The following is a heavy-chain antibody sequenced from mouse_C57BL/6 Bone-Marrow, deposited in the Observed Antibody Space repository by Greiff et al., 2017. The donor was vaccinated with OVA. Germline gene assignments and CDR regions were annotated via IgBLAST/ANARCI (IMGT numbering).Heavy chain of an antibody. CDR1: GFSINSDCY. V-gene: IGHV3-3*01. CDR2: TFYSGIT. J-gene: IGHJ4*01. Sequence: EVQGVESGPSLVRPSQTLSLTCTVTGFSINSDCYWIWIRQFPGNKLEYIGYTFYSGITYYNPSLESRTYITRDTSKNQFSLKLSSVTTEDTATYYCARSCRPYYYAMDYWGQGTSVTVSS. CDR3: ARSCRPYYYAMDY.